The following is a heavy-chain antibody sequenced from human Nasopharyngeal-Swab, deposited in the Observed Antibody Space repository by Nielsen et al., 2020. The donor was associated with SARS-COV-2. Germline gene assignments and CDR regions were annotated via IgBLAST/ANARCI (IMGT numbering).Heavy chain of an antibody. CDR2: IDPSDSYT. Sequence: GGSLRLSCKGFGYSFTSYWINWVRQMPGKGLEWMGRIDPSDSYTNYSPSFQGHVTISADKSISTAYLQWSSLKASDTAMYYCARRAYCSGGSGYSPYYYYMDVWGKGTTVTVSS. V-gene: IGHV5-10-1*01. J-gene: IGHJ6*03. D-gene: IGHD2-15*01. CDR3: ARRAYCSGGSGYSPYYYYMDV. CDR1: GYSFTSYW.